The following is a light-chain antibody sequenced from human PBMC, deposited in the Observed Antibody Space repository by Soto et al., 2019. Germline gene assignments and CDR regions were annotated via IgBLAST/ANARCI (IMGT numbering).Light chain of an antibody. J-gene: IGKJ2*01. Sequence: EIVLTQSPGTLSLSPGERATLSCRASQRISSNYLAWYQQKPGQTPRLLIYGASNRATGIPGRFSGSVSGTDFTLTISRLEPEDFALYYCQQYGSSPYFFGQGTKLEIK. CDR1: QRISSNY. V-gene: IGKV3-20*01. CDR2: GAS. CDR3: QQYGSSPYF.